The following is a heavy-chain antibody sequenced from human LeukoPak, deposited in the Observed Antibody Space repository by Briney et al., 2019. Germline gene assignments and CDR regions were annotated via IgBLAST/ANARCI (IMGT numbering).Heavy chain of an antibody. CDR1: GGSFCSYV. CDR3: ARGSIVGATYYYYGMDV. CDR2: IIPMLGQA. D-gene: IGHD1-26*01. V-gene: IGHV1-69*04. J-gene: IGHJ6*02. Sequence: ASVKVSCKAPGGSFCSYVITWVRQTPGQGLEWMGRIIPMLGQASYAQKFQGRVTITADKSTSTAYMELSSLRSEDTAVYYCARGSIVGATYYYYGMDVWGQGTTVTVSS.